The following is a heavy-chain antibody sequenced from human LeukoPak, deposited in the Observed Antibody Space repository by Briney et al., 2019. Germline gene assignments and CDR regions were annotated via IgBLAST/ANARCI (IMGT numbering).Heavy chain of an antibody. CDR3: ARRTRYYDILTGYSDAFDI. J-gene: IGHJ3*02. CDR1: GFTVSSNY. CDR2: IYSGGST. Sequence: PGGSLRLSCAASGFTVSSNYMSWVRQAPGKGLEWVSVIYSGGSTYYADSVKGRFTISRDNSKNTLYLQMNSLRAEDTAVYYCARRTRYYDILTGYSDAFDIWGQGTMVTVSS. V-gene: IGHV3-53*01. D-gene: IGHD3-9*01.